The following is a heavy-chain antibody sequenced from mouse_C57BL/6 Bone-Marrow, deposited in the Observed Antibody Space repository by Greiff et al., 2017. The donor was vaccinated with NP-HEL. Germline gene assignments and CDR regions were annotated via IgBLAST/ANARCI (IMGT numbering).Heavy chain of an antibody. CDR2: IYPGDGDT. Sequence: VQLQQSGPELVKPGASVKISCKASGYAFSSSWMNWVKQRPGKGLEWIGGIYPGDGDTNYNGKFKGKATLTADKSSSTAYMQLSSLTSEDSAVYFCARSRLRRYFDVWGTGTTVTVSS. J-gene: IGHJ1*03. D-gene: IGHD2-2*01. CDR3: ARSRLRRYFDV. CDR1: GYAFSSSW. V-gene: IGHV1-82*01.